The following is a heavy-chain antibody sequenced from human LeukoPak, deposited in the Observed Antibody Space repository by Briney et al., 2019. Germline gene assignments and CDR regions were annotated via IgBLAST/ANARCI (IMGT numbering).Heavy chain of an antibody. CDR2: IYYSGST. CDR3: AGFGVAGPDY. J-gene: IGHJ4*02. CDR1: GGSISSYY. V-gene: IGHV4-59*08. D-gene: IGHD6-19*01. Sequence: SETLSHTCTVSGGSISSYYWSWIRQPPGKGLEWIGYIYYSGSTNYNPSLKSRVTISVDTSKNQFSLKLSSVTAADTAVYYCAGFGVAGPDYWGQGTLVTVSS.